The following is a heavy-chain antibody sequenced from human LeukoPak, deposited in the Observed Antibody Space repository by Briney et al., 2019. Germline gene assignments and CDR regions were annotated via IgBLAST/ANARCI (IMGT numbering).Heavy chain of an antibody. J-gene: IGHJ4*02. V-gene: IGHV4-30-4*08. D-gene: IGHD4-17*01. CDR1: GGSISSGDYY. CDR2: IYYSGST. CDR3: ARMSDDYGENFDY. Sequence: SETLSLTCTVSGGSISSGDYYWSWIRQPPGKGLEWIGYIYYSGSTYYNPSLKSRVTISVDTSKNQFSLKLSSVTAADTAVYYCARMSDDYGENFDYWGQGTLVTASS.